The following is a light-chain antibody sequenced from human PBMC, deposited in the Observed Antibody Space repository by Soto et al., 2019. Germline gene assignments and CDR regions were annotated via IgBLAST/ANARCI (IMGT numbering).Light chain of an antibody. V-gene: IGKV3-20*01. J-gene: IGKJ4*02. CDR2: GAS. CDR1: QSVTSTH. CDR3: QQSRYSPLS. Sequence: EIVLTQSPGTLSLSPGERATLSCRASQSVTSTHLAWYQQKPGQAPSLLIYGASSRATGIPDRFSGSGSRTDFTLTISRLEPEDFAVYYCQQSRYSPLSFGGGTKVDI.